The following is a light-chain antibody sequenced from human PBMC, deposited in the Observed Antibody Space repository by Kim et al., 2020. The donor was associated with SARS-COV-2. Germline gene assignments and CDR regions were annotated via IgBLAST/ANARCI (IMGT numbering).Light chain of an antibody. V-gene: IGKV1-8*01. CDR2: TAS. Sequence: ASTGDRVTITWRASQGISSYLAWYQQKPGKAPTVLIYTASTLQSGVPSRFSGSGSGTDFTLTISCLQSEDFATYYCQQYYTYPWTFGQGTKVDIK. CDR1: QGISSY. J-gene: IGKJ1*01. CDR3: QQYYTYPWT.